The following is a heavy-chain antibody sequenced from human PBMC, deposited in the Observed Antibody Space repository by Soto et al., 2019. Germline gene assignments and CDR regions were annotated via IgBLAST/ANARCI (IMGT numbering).Heavy chain of an antibody. V-gene: IGHV3-30*18. CDR2: ISYDGSNK. Sequence: GGSLRLSCAASGFTFSSYGMHWVRQAPGKGLEWVAVISYDGSNKYYADSVKGRFTISRENSKNTLYLQMNSLRAEETAVYYCAKEGVDCSGGSCYLYYFDYWGQGTLVTVSS. CDR3: AKEGVDCSGGSCYLYYFDY. J-gene: IGHJ4*02. CDR1: GFTFSSYG. D-gene: IGHD2-15*01.